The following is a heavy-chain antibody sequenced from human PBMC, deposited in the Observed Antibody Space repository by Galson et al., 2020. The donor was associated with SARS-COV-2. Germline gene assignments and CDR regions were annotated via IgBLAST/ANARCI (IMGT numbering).Heavy chain of an antibody. V-gene: IGHV3-66*01. D-gene: IGHD6-19*01. CDR2: IYSCGST. CDR3: ARVVVAGSIGDY. Sequence: TGGSLRLSCAASGFTVSSNYMSWVRQAPGKGLEWVSVIYSCGSTYYADSVKGRFTISRDNSKNTLYLQMNSLTAEDTAVYYCARVVVAGSIGDYWGQGTLVTVSS. CDR1: GFTVSSNY. J-gene: IGHJ4*02.